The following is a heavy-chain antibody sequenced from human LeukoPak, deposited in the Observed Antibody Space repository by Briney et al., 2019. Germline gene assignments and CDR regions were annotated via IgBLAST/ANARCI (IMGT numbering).Heavy chain of an antibody. CDR2: IRSKANSYAT. CDR3: IAAAATDY. Sequence: GGSLKLSCAASGFTFSGSAMHWVRQASGNGLEWVGRIRSKANSYATAYAASVKGRFTISRDDSKDTAYLQMNSLKTEDTAVYYCIAAAATDYWGQGTLVTVSS. J-gene: IGHJ4*02. CDR1: GFTFSGSA. D-gene: IGHD6-13*01. V-gene: IGHV3-73*01.